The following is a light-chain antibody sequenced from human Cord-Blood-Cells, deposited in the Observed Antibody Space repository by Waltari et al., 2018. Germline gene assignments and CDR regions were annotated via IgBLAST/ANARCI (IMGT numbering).Light chain of an antibody. V-gene: IGKV3-20*01. J-gene: IGKJ4*01. CDR2: GAS. CDR1: QSVSSSY. Sequence: EIVLTQSPGTLSLSPGERATLSCRASQSVSSSYLAWYQQKPGQAPRLHIYGASSRDTGIPNRFRGSGSETDFTLTISRLEPEDFAVYYGQQYGSSPLTFGGGTKVDIK. CDR3: QQYGSSPLT.